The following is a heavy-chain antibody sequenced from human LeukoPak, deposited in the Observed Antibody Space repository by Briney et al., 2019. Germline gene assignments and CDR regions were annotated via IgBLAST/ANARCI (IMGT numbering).Heavy chain of an antibody. CDR2: ISYDGGNK. CDR3: ARDGHDSSGYYFGHN. Sequence: GGSLRLSCAASGFTFSRSAMHWVRQAPGKGLEWVAIISYDGGNKYYADSVKGRFTISRDNSKDTLYLQMNSLRAEDTAVYYCARDGHDSSGYYFGHNWGQGTLVTVSS. CDR1: GFTFSRSA. V-gene: IGHV3-30*04. J-gene: IGHJ4*02. D-gene: IGHD3-22*01.